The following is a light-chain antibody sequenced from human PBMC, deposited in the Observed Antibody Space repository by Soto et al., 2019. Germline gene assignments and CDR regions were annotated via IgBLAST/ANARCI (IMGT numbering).Light chain of an antibody. CDR1: SSDVGGYNY. Sequence: QSVLTQPASGSWSPGHAVTISCTGTSSDVGGYNYVSWYQQHPGKAPKLMIYDVSDRPSGVSNRFSASKSGNTASLTISGLQAEDEADYYCCSYTSSSAPWVFGTGTKVTVL. V-gene: IGLV2-14*03. CDR2: DVS. J-gene: IGLJ1*01. CDR3: CSYTSSSAPWV.